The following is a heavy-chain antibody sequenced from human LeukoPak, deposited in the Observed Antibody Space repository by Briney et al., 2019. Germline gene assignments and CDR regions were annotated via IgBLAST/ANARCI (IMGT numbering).Heavy chain of an antibody. D-gene: IGHD2-2*01. CDR3: AREIVVVPAAMRGGYYYYMDV. V-gene: IGHV4-4*07. CDR2: IYTSGST. J-gene: IGHJ6*03. CDR1: GGSISSYY. Sequence: PSETLSLTCTVSGGSISSYYWSWIRQPPGKGLEWIGRIYTSGSTNYNPSLKSRVTISVDKSKNQFSLKLSSVTAADTAVYYCAREIVVVPAAMRGGYYYYMDVWGKGTTVTVSS.